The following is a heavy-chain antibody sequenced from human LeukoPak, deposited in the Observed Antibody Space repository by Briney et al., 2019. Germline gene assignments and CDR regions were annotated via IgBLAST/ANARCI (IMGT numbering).Heavy chain of an antibody. CDR3: AAWGDVDIVATPEPY. D-gene: IGHD5-12*01. CDR2: IIHICGTA. CDR1: GGTFSSYA. V-gene: IGHV1-69*13. Sequence: VTVSCKACGGTFSSYAMSWVRQAPGQGGEGMGGIIHICGTANYAQKFQGSVPITADKSTSTAYMELSSLRSEDTAVYYCAAWGDVDIVATPEPYWGQGPLVTVSS. J-gene: IGHJ4*02.